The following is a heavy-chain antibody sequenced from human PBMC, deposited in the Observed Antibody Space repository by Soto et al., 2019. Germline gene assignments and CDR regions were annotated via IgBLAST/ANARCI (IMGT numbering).Heavy chain of an antibody. CDR1: GYTFTNYW. D-gene: IGHD4-17*01. CDR3: AGLVSLLRPLGS. Sequence: GESLKISCQTSGYTFTNYWIGWVRPMPGGGREWLGPIFPRYFDVRYSPSLEGQVTISSDQSTATALLQLRSLEASDSVLYSCAGLVSLLRPLGSWGQGPPGTVGS. V-gene: IGHV5-51*01. J-gene: IGHJ1*01. CDR2: IFPRYFDV.